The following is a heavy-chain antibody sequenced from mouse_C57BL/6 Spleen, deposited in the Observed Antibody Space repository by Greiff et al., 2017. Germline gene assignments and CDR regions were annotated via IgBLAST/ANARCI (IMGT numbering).Heavy chain of an antibody. Sequence: VKLQESGPELVKPGASVKISCKASGYAFSSSWMNWVKQRPGKGLEWIGRIYPGDGDTNYNGKFKGKATLTADKSSSTAYMQLSSLTSEDSAVYFCARYDGNYGYFDVWGTGTTVTVSS. CDR3: ARYDGNYGYFDV. CDR1: GYAFSSSW. V-gene: IGHV1-82*01. D-gene: IGHD2-1*01. CDR2: IYPGDGDT. J-gene: IGHJ1*03.